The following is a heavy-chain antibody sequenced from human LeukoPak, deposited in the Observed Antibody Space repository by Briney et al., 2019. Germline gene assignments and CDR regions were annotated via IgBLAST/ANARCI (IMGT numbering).Heavy chain of an antibody. CDR2: ISWNSGSI. CDR3: AKAGRYCSSTSCPDAFDI. J-gene: IGHJ3*02. Sequence: GGSLRLSCAAYGFTFHDYAMHWVRQAPGKGLEWVSGISWNSGSIGYADSVKGRFTISRDNAKNSLYLQMNSLRAEDTALYYCAKAGRYCSSTSCPDAFDIWGQGTMVTVSS. V-gene: IGHV3-9*01. CDR1: GFTFHDYA. D-gene: IGHD2-2*01.